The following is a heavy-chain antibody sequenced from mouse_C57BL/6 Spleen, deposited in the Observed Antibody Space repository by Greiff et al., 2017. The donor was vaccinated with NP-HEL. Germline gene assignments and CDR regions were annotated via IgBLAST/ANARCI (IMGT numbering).Heavy chain of an antibody. D-gene: IGHD2-3*01. CDR1: GYTFTSYW. V-gene: IGHV1-55*01. J-gene: IGHJ4*01. CDR2: IYPGSGCT. CDR3: AWINDGNLYAMDY. Sequence: QVQLQQPGAELVKPGASVTMSCKASGYTFTSYWITWVKQRPGQGLEWIGDIYPGSGCTNYNQKFKSKATLTVDTSYSTAYMQIRRLTSEDSAVYDCAWINDGNLYAMDYWGQGTTVTVSS.